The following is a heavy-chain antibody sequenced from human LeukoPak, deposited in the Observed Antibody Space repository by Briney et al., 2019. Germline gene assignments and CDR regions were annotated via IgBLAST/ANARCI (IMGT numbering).Heavy chain of an antibody. Sequence: PGRSLRLSCAASGFTFSSFGMHWVRQAPGKGLEWVAVISYDGSNKYYADSVKGRFTISRDNSKNTLYLQMNSLTAEDTAVYYWARERIAAGRTGYFDYWGPGTLVTVSS. CDR1: GFTFSSFG. D-gene: IGHD6-13*01. CDR2: ISYDGSNK. V-gene: IGHV3-30*03. J-gene: IGHJ4*02. CDR3: ARERIAAGRTGYFDY.